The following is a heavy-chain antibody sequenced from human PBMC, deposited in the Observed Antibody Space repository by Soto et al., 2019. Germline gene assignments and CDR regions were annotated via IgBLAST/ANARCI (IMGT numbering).Heavy chain of an antibody. CDR3: ASTGSGSYYYRMAV. V-gene: IGHV1-69*05. CDR2: IIPINGTT. D-gene: IGHD3-10*01. J-gene: IGHJ6*02. CDR1: GGTFSSYA. Sequence: GSSVKVSCKASGGTFSSYAISWVRQAPGQGLEWMGGIIPINGTTNYAQKFQGRVTMTRDKSTNTAYMELSRLRSDDSAVYYCASTGSGSYYYRMAVSGQGTTVSVPS.